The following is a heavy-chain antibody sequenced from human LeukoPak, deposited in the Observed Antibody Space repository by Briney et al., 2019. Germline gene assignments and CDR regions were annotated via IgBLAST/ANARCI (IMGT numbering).Heavy chain of an antibody. CDR3: ARGLNIAAAGMSYYYGMDV. J-gene: IGHJ6*02. CDR1: GGSVNSGDYY. D-gene: IGHD6-13*01. Sequence: NPSETLSLTCTVSGGSVNSGDYYWSWIRRPPGKGLEWIGEINHSGSTNYNPSLKSRVTISVDTSKNQFSLKLSSVTAADTAVYYCARGLNIAAAGMSYYYGMDVWGQGTTVTVSS. CDR2: INHSGST. V-gene: IGHV4-61*08.